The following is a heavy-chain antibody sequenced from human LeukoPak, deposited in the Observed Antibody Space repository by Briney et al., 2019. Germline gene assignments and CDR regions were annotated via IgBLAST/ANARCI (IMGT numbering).Heavy chain of an antibody. CDR3: VRWGPDKTDDC. CDR2: IWYDGSNK. CDR1: GFTFRNHG. J-gene: IGHJ4*02. D-gene: IGHD3-16*01. Sequence: GGSLRLSCAASGFTFRNHGMHWVRQTPGKGLEWVAVIWYDGSNKYLADSVKGRFTISRDNSQNILYLQMTSLRAEDTAVYYCVRWGPDKTDDCWGQGTLVTVSS. V-gene: IGHV3-33*03.